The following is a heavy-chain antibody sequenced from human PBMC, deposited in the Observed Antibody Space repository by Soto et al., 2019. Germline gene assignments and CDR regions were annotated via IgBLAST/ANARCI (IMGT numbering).Heavy chain of an antibody. V-gene: IGHV4-59*01. Sequence: SETLSLTCTVADASIISYYWSWIRQPPGKGLDWIGYVHYSGTTSYNPSLKSRVTTSVDTSRNTLSLELTSLTAEDTAAYYCAKVSTSSGWYSRFDSWGQGTLVTVSS. D-gene: IGHD6-19*01. J-gene: IGHJ4*02. CDR1: DASIISYY. CDR2: VHYSGTT. CDR3: AKVSTSSGWYSRFDS.